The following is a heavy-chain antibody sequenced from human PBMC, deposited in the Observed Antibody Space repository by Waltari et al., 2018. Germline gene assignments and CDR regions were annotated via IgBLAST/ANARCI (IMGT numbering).Heavy chain of an antibody. CDR3: ARERYCPYNYGMDV. V-gene: IGHV3-11*04. CDR2: SSGDGNII. Sequence: QVQLVESGGGLVQPGGSLRLSCAASGFTLSDHYMNWIRQAPGKGLGWVSYSSGDGNIIYYADSVKGRFTISRDNAKNSLYLQMNSLRAEDTAVYRCARERYCPYNYGMDVWGQGTTVTVSS. CDR1: GFTLSDHY. D-gene: IGHD2-21*01. J-gene: IGHJ6*02.